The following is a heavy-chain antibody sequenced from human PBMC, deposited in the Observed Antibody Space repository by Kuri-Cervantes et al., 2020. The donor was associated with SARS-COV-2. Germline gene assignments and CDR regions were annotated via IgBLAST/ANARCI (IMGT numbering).Heavy chain of an antibody. Sequence: ASVKVSCKASGYTFTSYGISWVRQAPGQGLEWMGWISAYNGNTNYAQKLQGRVTMTTDTSTSTAYMELRSLRSDDTAVYYCARDENWGYGNYYYYMDVWGKGTTVTVSS. V-gene: IGHV1-18*01. CDR1: GYTFTSYG. D-gene: IGHD7-27*01. CDR3: ARDENWGYGNYYYYMDV. J-gene: IGHJ6*03. CDR2: ISAYNGNT.